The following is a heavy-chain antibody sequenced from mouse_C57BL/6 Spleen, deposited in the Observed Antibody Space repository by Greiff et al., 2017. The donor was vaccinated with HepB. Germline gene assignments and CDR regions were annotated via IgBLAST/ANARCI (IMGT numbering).Heavy chain of an antibody. CDR2: IWSGGST. J-gene: IGHJ1*03. CDR1: GFSLTSYG. V-gene: IGHV2-2*01. CDR3: ARNPYGSRDHWYFDV. D-gene: IGHD1-1*01. Sequence: VQVVESGPGLVQPSQSLSITCTVSGFSLTSYGVHWVRQSPGKGLEWLGVIWSGGSTDYNAAFISRLSISKDNSKSQVFFKMNSLQADDTAIYYCARNPYGSRDHWYFDVWGTGTTVTVSS.